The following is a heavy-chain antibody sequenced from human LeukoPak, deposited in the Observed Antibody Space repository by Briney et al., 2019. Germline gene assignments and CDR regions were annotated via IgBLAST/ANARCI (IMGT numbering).Heavy chain of an antibody. CDR1: GASISDYY. Sequence: SETLSLTCPVSGASISDYYWSWVRQPPGKALEWIGSIYHTGNTKYSPSLKDRVTMSLDTLKNELSLNLRSMTAADTAVYYCVKDDFLTGYRFWYFDLWGRGTRVTVSS. J-gene: IGHJ2*01. CDR2: IYHTGNT. CDR3: VKDDFLTGYRFWYFDL. D-gene: IGHD5-24*01. V-gene: IGHV4-59*03.